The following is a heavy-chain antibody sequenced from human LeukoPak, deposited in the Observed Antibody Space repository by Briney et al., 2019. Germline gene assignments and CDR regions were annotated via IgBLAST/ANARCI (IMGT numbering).Heavy chain of an antibody. Sequence: GGSLRLSCAASGFTFSSYAMHWVRQAPGKGLEWVAVRSYDGSNKYYADSVKGRFTISRDNSKNTLYLQMNSLRAEDTAVYYCASLIRGLVRGDNWFDPWGQGTLVTVSS. V-gene: IGHV3-30-3*01. D-gene: IGHD6-19*01. CDR3: ASLIRGLVRGDNWFDP. CDR2: RSYDGSNK. CDR1: GFTFSSYA. J-gene: IGHJ5*02.